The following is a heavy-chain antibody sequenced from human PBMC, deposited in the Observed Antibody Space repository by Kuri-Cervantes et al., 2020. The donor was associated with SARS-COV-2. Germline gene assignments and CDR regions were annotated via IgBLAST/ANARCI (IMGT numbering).Heavy chain of an antibody. V-gene: IGHV4-61*09. J-gene: IGHJ5*02. CDR1: GVSVTGGTYY. D-gene: IGHD4-17*01. Sequence: SETLSLTCAVSGVSVTGGTYYWAWIRQPAGKGLEWIGHLDTSGSTNYNPSLKSRVTISVDTSKNQFSLKLSSVTAADTAVYYCARGGDYSYWFDPWGQGTLVTVSS. CDR3: ARGGDYSYWFDP. CDR2: LDTSGST.